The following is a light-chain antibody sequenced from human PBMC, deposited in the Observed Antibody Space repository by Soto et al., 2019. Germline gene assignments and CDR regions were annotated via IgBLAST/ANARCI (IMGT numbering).Light chain of an antibody. V-gene: IGKV3-20*01. CDR2: GAY. CDR3: QQYGSSPPIT. Sequence: EIVLTQAPVTLALSPGESVTLSCRASQSVSSSYLAWYQQKPGQAPRLLIYGAYSRATGIPDRFSGSGSGTDFTLTISRLEPEDFAVYYCQQYGSSPPITCGQGTRLEIK. J-gene: IGKJ5*01. CDR1: QSVSSSY.